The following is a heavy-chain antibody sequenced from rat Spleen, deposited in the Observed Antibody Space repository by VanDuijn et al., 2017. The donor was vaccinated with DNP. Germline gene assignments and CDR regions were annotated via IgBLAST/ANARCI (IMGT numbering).Heavy chain of an antibody. CDR3: ARRIDY. V-gene: IGHV5-7*01. Sequence: EVQLVESGGGLVRPGNSLRLSCAASGFIFSDYAMAWVRQAPKKGLEWVATISYDGSSTYYRDSVKGRFTISRDNAKSTLYLQMDSLRSEDTATYYCARRIDYWGQGVMVTVSS. J-gene: IGHJ2*01. CDR2: ISYDGSST. CDR1: GFIFSDYA.